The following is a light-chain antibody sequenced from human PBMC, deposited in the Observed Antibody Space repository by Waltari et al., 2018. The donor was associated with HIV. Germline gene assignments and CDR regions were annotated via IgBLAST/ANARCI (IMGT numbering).Light chain of an antibody. CDR3: SSYTSSSTLYV. V-gene: IGLV2-14*03. J-gene: IGLJ1*01. Sequence: QSALTQPASVSGSPGQSITISCTGTSSDVGGYNYVSWYQQHPGKAPKLMIYDVSIRPSGVSIRVSGSKSGHTASLTTSGLQAEDEADHYCSSYTSSSTLYVFGTGTTVTVL. CDR2: DVS. CDR1: SSDVGGYNY.